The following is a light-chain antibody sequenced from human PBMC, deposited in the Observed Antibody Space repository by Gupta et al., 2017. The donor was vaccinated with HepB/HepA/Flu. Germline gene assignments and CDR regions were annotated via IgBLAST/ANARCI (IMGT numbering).Light chain of an antibody. V-gene: IGLV10-54*04. CDR2: SND. Sequence: QAGLTQPPSVSKGLRQTATLTCTGNTNNVGDQGAAWLQQNQGHPPKRLTYSNDNRPSDISERFSSSRSGKTDYLPTIGLQPEEEADDYCSESGSSLSSWVFGGGTKLTVL. J-gene: IGLJ3*02. CDR1: TNNVGDQG. CDR3: SESGSSLSSWV.